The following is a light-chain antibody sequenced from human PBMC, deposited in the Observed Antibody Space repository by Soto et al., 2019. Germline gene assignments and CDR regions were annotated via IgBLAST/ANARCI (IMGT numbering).Light chain of an antibody. CDR2: GAF. CDR3: QHFYGTPPFT. V-gene: IGKV1-39*01. Sequence: DIPMTQSPSSLSASVGDRITITCRASQSISNYLNWYQQKPGKAPNLLIYGAFHLQSGVPSRFSGSGSGTSFTLTISSLQTEDLVTYYCQHFYGTPPFTFGRGTKVEMK. J-gene: IGKJ2*01. CDR1: QSISNY.